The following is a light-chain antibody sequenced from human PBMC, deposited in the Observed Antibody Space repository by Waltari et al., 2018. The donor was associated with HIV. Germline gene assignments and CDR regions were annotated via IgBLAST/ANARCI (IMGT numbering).Light chain of an antibody. J-gene: IGLJ3*02. CDR1: ISAVGGYNY. CDR3: NSYAGSNNGV. Sequence: QSAPTQPPSASGSPGQSVTISCTGTISAVGGYNYVSWYQQPPGKAPKLMIYEVSTRPSGVPDRCSGSKSGNTASLTVSGLQAEDEADYYCNSYAGSNNGVFGGGTKLTVL. V-gene: IGLV2-8*01. CDR2: EVS.